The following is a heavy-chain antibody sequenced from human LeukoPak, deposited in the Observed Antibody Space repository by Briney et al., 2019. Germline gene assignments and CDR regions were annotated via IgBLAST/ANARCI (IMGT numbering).Heavy chain of an antibody. CDR2: INPNSGGT. Sequence: ASVKVSCKASGYTFTDYYMHWVRQAPGQGLEWMGWINPNSGGTNYAQKFQGRVTMTRDTSITTGYMELGRLRSDDTAVYYCARVRGGNNYHFDYWRQGTLVTVSS. D-gene: IGHD1-26*01. V-gene: IGHV1-2*02. CDR1: GYTFTDYY. CDR3: ARVRGGNNYHFDY. J-gene: IGHJ4*02.